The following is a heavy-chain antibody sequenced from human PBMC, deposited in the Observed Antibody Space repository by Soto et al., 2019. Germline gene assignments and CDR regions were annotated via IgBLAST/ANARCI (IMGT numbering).Heavy chain of an antibody. V-gene: IGHV1-18*01. CDR1: GYTFTSYG. J-gene: IGHJ4*02. Sequence: QVQLVQSGAEVKKPGASVKVSCKASGYTFTSYGISWVRQAPGQGLEWMGWISVYNGNTKYAQKIQGRVTMTTDTSTSTAYMERGSLRSDGTAVYYCARDRPAIAVAGLFDYWGQGTLVTVSS. D-gene: IGHD6-19*01. CDR3: ARDRPAIAVAGLFDY. CDR2: ISVYNGNT.